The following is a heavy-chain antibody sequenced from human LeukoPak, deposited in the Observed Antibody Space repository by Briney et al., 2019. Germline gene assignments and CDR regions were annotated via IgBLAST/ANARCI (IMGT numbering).Heavy chain of an antibody. CDR3: ARDPWNFYDDSGYNRDFDS. V-gene: IGHV1-18*01. CDR2: IGTYGGDT. Sequence: ASVKVSCKATSRISWVRQAPGQGLEWMGWIGTYGGDTYYAQKFQGRITVTTDTSTSTVYMELRNLRSDDTAVYYCARDPWNFYDDSGYNRDFDSWGQGTLVTVSS. J-gene: IGHJ5*01. D-gene: IGHD3-22*01. CDR1: TSR.